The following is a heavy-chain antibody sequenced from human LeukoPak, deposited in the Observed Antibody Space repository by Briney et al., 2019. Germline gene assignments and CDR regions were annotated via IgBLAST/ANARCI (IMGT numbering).Heavy chain of an antibody. J-gene: IGHJ4*02. CDR2: INHSGST. Sequence: SETLSLTCAVYGGSFNGYYWSWIRQPPGKGLEWIGEINHSGSTNNNPSLKSRVTISVDTSKNQFSLKLSSVTAADTAVYYCARHNYITMVRGVRTSYYFDYWGQGTLVTVSS. CDR1: GGSFNGYY. D-gene: IGHD3-10*01. V-gene: IGHV4-34*01. CDR3: ARHNYITMVRGVRTSYYFDY.